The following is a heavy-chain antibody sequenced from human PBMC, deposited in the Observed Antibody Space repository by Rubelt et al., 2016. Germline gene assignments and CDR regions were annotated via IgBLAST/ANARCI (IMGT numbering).Heavy chain of an antibody. CDR2: IGGSDERT. CDR1: GFTFRSYA. CDR3: TTEPLGSDWYFDL. V-gene: IGHV3-23*01. J-gene: IGHJ2*01. D-gene: IGHD2-15*01. Sequence: GGSLRLSCAASGFTFRSYAMNWVREAPGKGLEWVSAIGGSDERTYYADSVKGRFTISRDNSKNTLHLQMNSLKTEDTAVYYCTTEPLGSDWYFDLWGRGTLVTVSS.